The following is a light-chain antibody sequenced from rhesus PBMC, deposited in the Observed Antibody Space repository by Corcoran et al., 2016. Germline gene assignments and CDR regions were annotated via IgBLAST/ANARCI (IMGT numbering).Light chain of an antibody. CDR2: RAS. J-gene: IGKJ1*01. CDR1: QGISNW. Sequence: DIQMTQSPSSLSASVGDRVTITCRASQGISNWLAWYQQKPGKAPNLLLYRASSLETGVPSRVSGSGSGTDYTLTISSLQPEDIATYYCQQHDNAPWTFGQGTKVEIK. V-gene: IGKV1-69*01. CDR3: QQHDNAPWT.